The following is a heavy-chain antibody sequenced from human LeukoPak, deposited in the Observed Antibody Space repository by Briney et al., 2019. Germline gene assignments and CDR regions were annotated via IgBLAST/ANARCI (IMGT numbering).Heavy chain of an antibody. D-gene: IGHD1-26*01. CDR2: IHTSGST. V-gene: IGHV4-4*07. Sequence: PSETLSLTCTVSGGSISSYYWSWIRQPAGKGLEWIGRIHTSGSTNYNPSLKSRVTMSVDTSKNQFSLKLNSVTAADTAVYYCARGGASGNYGGIDYWGQGTLVTVSS. CDR3: ARGGASGNYGGIDY. CDR1: GGSISSYY. J-gene: IGHJ4*02.